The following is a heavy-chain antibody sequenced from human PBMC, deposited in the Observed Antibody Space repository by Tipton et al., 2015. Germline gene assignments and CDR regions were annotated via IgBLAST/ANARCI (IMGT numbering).Heavy chain of an antibody. J-gene: IGHJ5*02. Sequence: TLSLTCTVSGDAISSHYWSWIRQPPGKGLEWIGNIYYSGSTSNNPSLKSRVTISVDTSKNQFSLRLSSVTAADTAVYYCARLRETYGSDSDNWFDPWGQGTLVTVSS. CDR1: GDAISSHY. D-gene: IGHD3-10*01. V-gene: IGHV4-59*11. CDR3: ARLRETYGSDSDNWFDP. CDR2: IYYSGST.